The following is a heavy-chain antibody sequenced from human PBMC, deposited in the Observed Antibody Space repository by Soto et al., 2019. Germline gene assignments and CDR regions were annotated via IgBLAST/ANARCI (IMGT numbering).Heavy chain of an antibody. CDR1: GGSVNSDNYY. V-gene: IGHV4-61*01. CDR2: IYYGGNT. Sequence: SETLSLTCTVSGGSVNSDNYYWTWIRQRPGKGLEWIGYIYYGGNTKYNPSLNSRVSISVDTSKNQFSLNLSSVTAADTAVYYCASPYSYDTSGYYFCGQGTLVTVSS. CDR3: ASPYSYDTSGYYF. D-gene: IGHD3-22*01. J-gene: IGHJ1*01.